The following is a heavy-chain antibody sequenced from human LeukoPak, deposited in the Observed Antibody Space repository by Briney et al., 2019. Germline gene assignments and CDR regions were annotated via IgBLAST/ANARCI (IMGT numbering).Heavy chain of an antibody. V-gene: IGHV3-7*01. Sequence: PGGSLRLSCAASGFTFSSYWTSWVRQAPGKGLEWVANIKQDGSEKYYVDSVKGRFTISRDNAKNTLYLQMNSLGADDTAVYYCARDPAGYCSGGSCYGEYFYFDYWGRGTLVTVSS. CDR1: GFTFSSYW. CDR3: ARDPAGYCSGGSCYGEYFYFDY. J-gene: IGHJ4*02. D-gene: IGHD2-15*01. CDR2: IKQDGSEK.